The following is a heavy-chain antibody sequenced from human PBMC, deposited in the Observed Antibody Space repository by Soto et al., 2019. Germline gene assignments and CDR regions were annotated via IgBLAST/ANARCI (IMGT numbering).Heavy chain of an antibody. Sequence: ASVKVSCKASGYTFTGYYMHWVRQAPGQGLEWMGWINPNSGGTNYAQKFQGWVTMTRDTSISTAYMELSRLRSDDTAVYYCAREAGGGLHIAAAGEFDYWGQGTLVTVSS. CDR1: GYTFTGYY. CDR3: AREAGGGLHIAAAGEFDY. J-gene: IGHJ4*02. D-gene: IGHD6-13*01. CDR2: INPNSGGT. V-gene: IGHV1-2*04.